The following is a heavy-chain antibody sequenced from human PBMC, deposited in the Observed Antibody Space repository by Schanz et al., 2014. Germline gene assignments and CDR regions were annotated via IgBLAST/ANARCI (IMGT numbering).Heavy chain of an antibody. CDR2: INWNGGST. J-gene: IGHJ4*02. CDR1: GFTFSDYY. V-gene: IGHV3-20*04. Sequence: VQLVESGGGLVKPGGSLRLSCAASGFTFSDYYMSWIRQAPGKGLEWVSGINWNGGSTGYADSVKGRFTISRDNAKNSLYLQMNSLRVEDTAVYYCAKDHAGSDILTALGNWGQGTLVTVSS. CDR3: AKDHAGSDILTALGN. D-gene: IGHD3-9*01.